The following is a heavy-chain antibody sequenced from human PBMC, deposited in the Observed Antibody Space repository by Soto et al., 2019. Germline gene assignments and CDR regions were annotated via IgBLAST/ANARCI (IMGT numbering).Heavy chain of an antibody. Sequence: GGSLRLSCAASGFTFSDYAIHWVRQAPGKGLEWVAVISYDGSNQYYADFVKGQFTISRDNSKNTLYLQMNSLRAEDTAVYYCARDPGYNYGYVDYWGQGTLVTVSS. V-gene: IGHV3-30-3*01. CDR1: GFTFSDYA. D-gene: IGHD5-18*01. CDR3: ARDPGYNYGYVDY. CDR2: ISYDGSNQ. J-gene: IGHJ4*02.